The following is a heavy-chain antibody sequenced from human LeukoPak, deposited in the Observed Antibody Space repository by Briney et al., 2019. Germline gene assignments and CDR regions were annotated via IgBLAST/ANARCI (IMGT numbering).Heavy chain of an antibody. J-gene: IGHJ4*02. CDR2: INHSGST. V-gene: IGHV4-34*01. D-gene: IGHD1-1*01. Sequence: SETLSLTRAVYGGSFSGYYWSWIRQPPGKGLEWIGEINHSGSTNYNPSLKSRVTISVDTSKNQFSLKLSSVTAADTAVYYCAGGGTGLFIADWGQGTLVTVSS. CDR1: GGSFSGYY. CDR3: AGGGTGLFIAD.